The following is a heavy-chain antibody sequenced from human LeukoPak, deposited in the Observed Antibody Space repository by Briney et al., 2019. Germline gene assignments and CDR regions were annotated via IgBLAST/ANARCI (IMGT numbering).Heavy chain of an antibody. V-gene: IGHV1-2*04. CDR3: AREVRLTISSSQIGDWFDP. CDR2: INPNSGDT. Sequence: ASVKVSCKASGYSFTGYYIHWVRQAPGQGLEWMGWINPNSGDTTYAQKFQGWVTISVDTSKNQFSLKLSSVTAADTAVYYCAREVRLTISSSQIGDWFDPWGQGTLVTVSS. D-gene: IGHD6-13*01. CDR1: GYSFTGYY. J-gene: IGHJ5*02.